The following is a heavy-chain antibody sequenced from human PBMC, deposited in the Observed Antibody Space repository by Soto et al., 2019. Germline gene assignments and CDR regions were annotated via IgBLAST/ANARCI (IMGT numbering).Heavy chain of an antibody. CDR3: ARGLTQAPPQYNWFDP. J-gene: IGHJ5*02. CDR1: GSTFSSYW. Sequence: GGSLRLSCAASGSTFSSYWMSWVRQAPGKGLEWVANIKQDGSEKYYVDSVKGRFTISRDNAKNSLYLQMNSLRAEDTAVYYCARGLTQAPPQYNWFDPWGQGTLVTVSS. CDR2: IKQDGSEK. V-gene: IGHV3-7*03.